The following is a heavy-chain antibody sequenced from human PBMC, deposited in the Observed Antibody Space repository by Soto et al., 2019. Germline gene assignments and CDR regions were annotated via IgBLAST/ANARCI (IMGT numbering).Heavy chain of an antibody. Sequence: QVQLVQSGAEVKKPGSSVKVSCTASGGTFSSYAISWVRQSPGQGLEWMGGIITIFGTAHYGQKFQGRVTITADESTSPAYMELSSIRAEDTVVYYCAGGPSGRYWGYFDYWGQGTLVTVSS. CDR2: IITIFGTA. J-gene: IGHJ4*02. D-gene: IGHD1-26*01. V-gene: IGHV1-69*12. CDR3: AGGPSGRYWGYFDY. CDR1: GGTFSSYA.